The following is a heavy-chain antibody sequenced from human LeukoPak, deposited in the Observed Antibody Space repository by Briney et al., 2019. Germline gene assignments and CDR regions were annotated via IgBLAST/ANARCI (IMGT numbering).Heavy chain of an antibody. CDR3: ARDFTNQNQLLWFEELFPLDY. CDR1: GFTFSSYS. Sequence: GGSLRLSCAASGFTFSSYSMNWVRQAPGKGLEWVSSISSSSSYIYYADSVKGRFTISRDNAKNSLYLQMNSLGAEDTAVYYCARDFTNQNQLLWFEELFPLDYWGQGTLVTVSS. CDR2: ISSSSSYI. D-gene: IGHD3-10*01. V-gene: IGHV3-21*01. J-gene: IGHJ4*02.